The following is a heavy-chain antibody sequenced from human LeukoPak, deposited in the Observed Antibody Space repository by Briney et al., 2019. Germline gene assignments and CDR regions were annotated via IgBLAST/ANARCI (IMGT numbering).Heavy chain of an antibody. CDR2: IYYSGST. V-gene: IGHV4-59*01. D-gene: IGHD2-15*01. Sequence: SETLSLTCTVSGGSISSYYWSWIRQPPGKGLEWIGYIYYSGSTNYNPSLKSRVTISVDTSKNQFSLKLSSVTAADTAVYYCARVRCSGGSCYERSAFDYWGQGTLVTVSS. CDR3: ARVRCSGGSCYERSAFDY. CDR1: GGSISSYY. J-gene: IGHJ4*02.